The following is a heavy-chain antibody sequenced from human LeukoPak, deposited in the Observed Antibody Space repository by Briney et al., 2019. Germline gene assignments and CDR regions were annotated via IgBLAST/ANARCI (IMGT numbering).Heavy chain of an antibody. CDR1: VGSFTTYI. CDR3: ARELGSTGSSVY. V-gene: IGHV1-69*05. J-gene: IGHJ4*02. D-gene: IGHD1-1*01. Sequence: SVKVSCKASVGSFTTYIITWVRQAPGQGLEWMGRIVPVSGTTQYAQNFQGRVTITTDESASTAYMEQNSLRPVDTAVYYCARELGSTGSSVYWGQGTLVTVSS. CDR2: IVPVSGTT.